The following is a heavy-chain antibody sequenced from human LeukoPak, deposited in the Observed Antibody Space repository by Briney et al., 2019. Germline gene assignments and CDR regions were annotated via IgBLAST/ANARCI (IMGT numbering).Heavy chain of an antibody. CDR3: ARVGITMIVVVNYYFDY. Sequence: SETLSLTCTVSGGSISSSSYYWGWIRQPPGEGLEWIGSIYYSGSTYYNPSLKSRVTISVDTSKNQFSLKLSSVTAADTAVYYCARVGITMIVVVNYYFDYWGQGTLVTVSS. D-gene: IGHD3-22*01. J-gene: IGHJ4*02. CDR1: GGSISSSSYY. CDR2: IYYSGST. V-gene: IGHV4-39*07.